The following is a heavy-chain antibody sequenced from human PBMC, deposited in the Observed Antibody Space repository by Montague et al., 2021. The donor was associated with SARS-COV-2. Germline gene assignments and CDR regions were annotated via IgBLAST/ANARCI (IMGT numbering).Heavy chain of an antibody. V-gene: IGHV4-34*01. Sequence: SETLSLTCAVYGGSFSGYYWTWIRQSPRKGLEWIGEINHSGSTNYNPSLKSRVTISVDTSKNQFSLKLSSVTAADTAVYYCACGALTTRVLTYYYGMDVWGQGTTVTVSS. CDR1: GGSFSGYY. CDR3: ACGALTTRVLTYYYGMDV. D-gene: IGHD4-11*01. CDR2: INHSGST. J-gene: IGHJ6*02.